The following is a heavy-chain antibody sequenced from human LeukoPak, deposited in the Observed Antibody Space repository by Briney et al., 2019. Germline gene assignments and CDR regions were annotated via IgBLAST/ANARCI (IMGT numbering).Heavy chain of an antibody. D-gene: IGHD3-16*02. CDR3: ARSPRPGKGVIYYFDD. CDR2: ISYRGLT. CDR1: GGSISSYY. Sequence: PSETLSLTCTVSGGSISSYYWTWIRLPPGKGLEWIGYISYRGLTNYNPSLKSRVTISVDTSKIQFSLQLSSVTAADTAVYYCARSPRPGKGVIYYFDDGSQAPLPTASS. V-gene: IGHV4-59*08. J-gene: IGHJ4*01.